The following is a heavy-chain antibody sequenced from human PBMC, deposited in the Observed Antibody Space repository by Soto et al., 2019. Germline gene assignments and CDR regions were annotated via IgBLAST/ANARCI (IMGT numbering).Heavy chain of an antibody. Sequence: QVQPEQSGAEVKEPGSSVKVSCKASGGTLNNYGMNWVRQAPGQGLEWMGRIIPVSGTAEYAQRFQGRVTNTADRSTRTGYMELSILRSEDTAVYYCARDAQADRTGMDIWSQGTTVIVYS. CDR3: ARDAQADRTGMDI. D-gene: IGHD3-22*01. CDR2: IIPVSGTA. CDR1: GGTLNNYG. J-gene: IGHJ6*02. V-gene: IGHV1-69*06.